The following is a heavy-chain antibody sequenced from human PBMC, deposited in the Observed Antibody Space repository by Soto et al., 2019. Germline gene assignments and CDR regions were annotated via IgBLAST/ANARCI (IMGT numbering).Heavy chain of an antibody. V-gene: IGHV1-2*02. D-gene: IGHD6-25*01. J-gene: IGHJ5*02. Sequence: ASVKVSCKASGYTFTDYHIHWVRQAPGQGLEFMGWINANNGGAGSAQQFQGRVTVTRDTSITTVYMELSNLRSDDTAVYYCAREGGSETLQPSYNWFDTWGQGTLGTSPQ. CDR1: GYTFTDYH. CDR3: AREGGSETLQPSYNWFDT. CDR2: INANNGGA.